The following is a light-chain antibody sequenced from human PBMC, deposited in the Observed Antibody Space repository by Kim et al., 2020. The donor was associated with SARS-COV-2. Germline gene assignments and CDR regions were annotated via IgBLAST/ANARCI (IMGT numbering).Light chain of an antibody. CDR2: EVS. CDR3: SSYAGSNNG. J-gene: IGLJ1*01. CDR1: SSDVGGYNY. Sequence: QSALTQPPSASGSPGQSVTISCTGTSSDVGGYNYVSWYQQHPGKAPKLMIYEVSKRPSGVPDRFSGSKSGYTASLTVSGLQAEDEADYYCSSYAGSNNGFGNGTKVTVL. V-gene: IGLV2-8*01.